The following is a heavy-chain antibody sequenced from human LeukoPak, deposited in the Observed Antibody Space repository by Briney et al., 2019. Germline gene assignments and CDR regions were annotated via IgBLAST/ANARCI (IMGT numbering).Heavy chain of an antibody. CDR3: AKDSSNYFGGAFDI. Sequence: GRSLRLSCAASGFTFDDYAMHWVRQAPGKGLEWVSGISWNSGSIGYADSVKGRFTISRGNAKNSLYLQMNSLRAEDTALYYCAKDSSNYFGGAFDIWGQGTMVTVSS. D-gene: IGHD3-16*01. V-gene: IGHV3-9*01. CDR1: GFTFDDYA. J-gene: IGHJ3*02. CDR2: ISWNSGSI.